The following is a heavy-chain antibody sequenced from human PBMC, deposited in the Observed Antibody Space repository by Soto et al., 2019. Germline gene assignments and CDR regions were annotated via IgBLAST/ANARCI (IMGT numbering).Heavy chain of an antibody. CDR3: ARRGSGSYYDY. D-gene: IGHD1-26*01. CDR2: ISGSGDST. J-gene: IGHJ4*02. Sequence: EVQLLESGGGLVQPGGSLRLSCAASGFTFSSYAMRWVRQAPVKGLEWVSAISGSGDSTYYADSVKDRFTISRDNSKNTLYLQMNSLRAEDTAVYYCARRGSGSYYDYWGQGTRVTVSS. CDR1: GFTFSSYA. V-gene: IGHV3-23*01.